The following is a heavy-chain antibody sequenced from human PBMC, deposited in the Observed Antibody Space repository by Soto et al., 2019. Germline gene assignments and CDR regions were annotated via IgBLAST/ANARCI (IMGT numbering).Heavy chain of an antibody. CDR3: ARALSSGWHRLYFDY. CDR2: IYTSGST. V-gene: IGHV4-4*07. D-gene: IGHD6-19*01. J-gene: IGHJ4*02. Sequence: KPSEPLSLTCTVSGGSISSYYWSWIRQPAGKGLEWIGRIYTSGSTNYNPPPKRRVTMSVDTSKNQFSLTLSSGTAADTAVYYCARALSSGWHRLYFDYWGQGTLVTVSS. CDR1: GGSISSYY.